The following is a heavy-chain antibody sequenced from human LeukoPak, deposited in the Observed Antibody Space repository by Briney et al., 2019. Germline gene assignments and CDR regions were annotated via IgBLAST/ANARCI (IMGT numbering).Heavy chain of an antibody. V-gene: IGHV3-23*01. J-gene: IGHJ5*02. Sequence: GGSLRLSCAASGFTFSIYAMSWVRQAPGKGLEWVSAISGSGGSTYYADSVKGRFTISRDNSKNTLYLQMNSLRAEDTAVYYCAKDTTMIRLNWFDPWGQGTLVTVSS. CDR3: AKDTTMIRLNWFDP. CDR1: GFTFSIYA. CDR2: ISGSGGST. D-gene: IGHD3-22*01.